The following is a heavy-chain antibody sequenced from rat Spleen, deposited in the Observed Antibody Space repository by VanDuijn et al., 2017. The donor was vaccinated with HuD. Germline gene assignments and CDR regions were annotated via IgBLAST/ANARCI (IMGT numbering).Heavy chain of an antibody. CDR3: ARHVYYRRHFDY. Sequence: EVQLVESGVGLVQPGGSLKLSCVASGFTFNNYWMTWIRQAPGKGLEWVASITNASGRTYYPDSGQGRFTISRDNAKSTLYLQMDSLRSEDTATISSARHVYYRRHFDYWGQGVMVTVSS. D-gene: IGHD1-6*01. CDR1: GFTFNNYW. CDR2: ITNASGRT. V-gene: IGHV5-31*01. J-gene: IGHJ2*01.